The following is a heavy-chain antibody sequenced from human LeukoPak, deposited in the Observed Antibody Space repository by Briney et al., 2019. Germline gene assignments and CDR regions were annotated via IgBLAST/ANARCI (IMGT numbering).Heavy chain of an antibody. CDR2: TNRRGDIT. J-gene: IGHJ4*02. Sequence: PGGSLRLSCAASGYTFGDYGMSWVRQVPGKGLEWVSGTNRRGDITGYADFVKGRFTISRDNAKNSLYLQMNSLRAEDTAVYYCARIYSGSYFEDRAFDYWGQGTLVTVSS. CDR3: ARIYSGSYFEDRAFDY. V-gene: IGHV3-20*04. CDR1: GYTFGDYG. D-gene: IGHD1-26*01.